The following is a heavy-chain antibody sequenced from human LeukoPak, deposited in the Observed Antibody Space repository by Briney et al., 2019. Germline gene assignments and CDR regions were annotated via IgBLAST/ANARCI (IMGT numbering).Heavy chain of an antibody. Sequence: GRSLRLSCAASGFTFSSYGMHWVRQAPGKGLEWVAVISYDGNNKYYADSVKGRFTIFRDNSKNTLYLQMNSLRAEDTAVYYCAKGRPIDVWGQGTTVTVSS. V-gene: IGHV3-30*18. CDR2: ISYDGNNK. CDR3: AKGRPIDV. CDR1: GFTFSSYG. D-gene: IGHD6-6*01. J-gene: IGHJ6*02.